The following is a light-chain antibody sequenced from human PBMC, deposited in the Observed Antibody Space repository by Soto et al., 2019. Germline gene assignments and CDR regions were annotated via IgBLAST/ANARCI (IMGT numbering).Light chain of an antibody. Sequence: EIVMTQSPATLSVSPGERDTLSCRASQSVSSNLAWYKQKPGQDPRLLIYAASTRATGIPARFSGSGAGTEFTLTISSLQFEDFAVYYCQQYNNWPPWTFGQGTKVEIK. V-gene: IGKV3-15*01. J-gene: IGKJ1*01. CDR1: QSVSSN. CDR2: AAS. CDR3: QQYNNWPPWT.